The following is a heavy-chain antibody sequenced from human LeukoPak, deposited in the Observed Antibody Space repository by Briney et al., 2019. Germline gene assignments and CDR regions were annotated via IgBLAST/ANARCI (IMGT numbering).Heavy chain of an antibody. V-gene: IGHV3-21*04. Sequence: GGSLRLSCAASGFTFSSYSMNWVRQAPGKGLEWVSSISSSSSYIYYADSVKGRFTISRDNAKNSLYLQMNSLRAEDTAVYYCASIAVAGTGLLNDYWGQGTLVTVSS. CDR3: ASIAVAGTGLLNDY. CDR2: ISSSSSYI. CDR1: GFTFSSYS. D-gene: IGHD6-19*01. J-gene: IGHJ4*02.